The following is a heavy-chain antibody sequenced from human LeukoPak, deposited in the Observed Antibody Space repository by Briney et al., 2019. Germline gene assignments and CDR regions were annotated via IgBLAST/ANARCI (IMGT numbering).Heavy chain of an antibody. CDR3: ARTPLGYFDY. CDR1: GGSISTSYYY. CDR2: IYYSGST. Sequence: SETLSLTCTVSGGSISTSYYYWGWIRQPPGKGLEWIGYIYYSGSTNYNPSLKSRVTISVDTSKNQFSLKLSSVTAADTAVYYCARTPLGYFDYWGQGTLVTVSS. V-gene: IGHV4-61*05. J-gene: IGHJ4*02. D-gene: IGHD1-26*01.